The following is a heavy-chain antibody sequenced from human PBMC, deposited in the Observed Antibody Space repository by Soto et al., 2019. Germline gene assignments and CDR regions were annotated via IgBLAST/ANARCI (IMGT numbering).Heavy chain of an antibody. CDR1: GFIFNNYA. J-gene: IGHJ3*02. V-gene: IGHV3-23*01. CDR2: ISGSGYST. D-gene: IGHD5-12*01. CDR3: AKESRYSDYVRAFDM. Sequence: GGSLRLSCASSGFIFNNYAMTLVRRAPGKGLEWVSTISGSGYSTYYADSVRGRFTISRDNSKNTLYLQMSSLRAEDTAIYYCAKESRYSDYVRAFDMWGQGTMVTVSS.